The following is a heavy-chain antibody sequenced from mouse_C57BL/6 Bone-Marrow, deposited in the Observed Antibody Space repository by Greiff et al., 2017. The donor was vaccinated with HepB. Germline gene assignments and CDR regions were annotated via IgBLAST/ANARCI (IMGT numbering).Heavy chain of an antibody. V-gene: IGHV1-19*01. Sequence: VQLQQSGPVLVKPGASVKMSCKASGYTFPDYYMNWVKQSHGKSLEWIGVINPYNGGTSYNQKFKGKATLTVDKSSSTAYMELNSLTSENSAVYYCSRSPFYYSNSLFAYWGQGTLVTVSA. D-gene: IGHD2-5*01. CDR2: INPYNGGT. CDR3: SRSPFYYSNSLFAY. J-gene: IGHJ3*01. CDR1: GYTFPDYY.